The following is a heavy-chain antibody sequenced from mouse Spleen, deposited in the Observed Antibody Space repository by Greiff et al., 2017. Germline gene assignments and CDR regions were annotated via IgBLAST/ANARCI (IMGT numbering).Heavy chain of an antibody. J-gene: IGHJ3*01. Sequence: VKLMESGPGLVAPSQSLSITCTVSGFSLTSYGVDWVRQSPGKGLEWLGVIWGGGSTNYNSALKSRLSISKDNSKSQVFLKMNSLQTDDTAMYYCALAYYGNYWFAYWGQGTLVTVSA. D-gene: IGHD2-10*01. CDR1: GFSLTSYG. V-gene: IGHV2-6*01. CDR2: IWGGGST. CDR3: ALAYYGNYWFAY.